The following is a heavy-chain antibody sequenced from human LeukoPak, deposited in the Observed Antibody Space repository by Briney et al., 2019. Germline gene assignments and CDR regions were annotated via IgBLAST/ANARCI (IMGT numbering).Heavy chain of an antibody. D-gene: IGHD3-22*01. J-gene: IGHJ4*02. Sequence: SQTLSLTCTASGGSISSGSYYWSWIRQPAGKGLEWIGRIYTSGSTNYNPSLKSRVTISVDTSKNQFSLKLSSVTAADTAVYYCARDAGRSGYSYWGQGTLVTVSS. CDR3: ARDAGRSGYSY. CDR1: GGSISSGSYY. CDR2: IYTSGST. V-gene: IGHV4-61*02.